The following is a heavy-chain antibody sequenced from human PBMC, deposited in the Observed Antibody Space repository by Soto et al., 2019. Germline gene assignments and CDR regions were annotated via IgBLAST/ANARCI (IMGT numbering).Heavy chain of an antibody. D-gene: IGHD2-21*01. V-gene: IGHV1-69*12. CDR1: GGIFSDYA. CDR2: IIPKFGTA. Sequence: QVRLEQSGGEVKKPGASVKVSCRVSGGIFSDYAVSWVRQAPGQGLQWVGGIIPKFGTAKYARKFEDRVTLPAEDLASTVYLEINTLRSEDIALYSCARHERSSLVVETPHHFDSWGQGTLLTVSS. CDR3: ARHERSSLVVETPHHFDS. J-gene: IGHJ5*01.